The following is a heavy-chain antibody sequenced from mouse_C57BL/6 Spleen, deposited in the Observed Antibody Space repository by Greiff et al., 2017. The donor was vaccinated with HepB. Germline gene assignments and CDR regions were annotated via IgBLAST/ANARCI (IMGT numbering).Heavy chain of an antibody. CDR1: GYTFTDYY. V-gene: IGHV1-26*01. CDR2: INPNNGGT. J-gene: IGHJ2*01. Sequence: EVQLQQSGPELVKPGASVKISCKASGYTFTDYYMNWVKQSHGKSLEWIGDINPNNGGTSYNQKFKGKATLTVDKSSSTAYMELRSLTSEDSAVYYCARVRIYYYGTLDYWGQGTTLTVSS. D-gene: IGHD1-1*01. CDR3: ARVRIYYYGTLDY.